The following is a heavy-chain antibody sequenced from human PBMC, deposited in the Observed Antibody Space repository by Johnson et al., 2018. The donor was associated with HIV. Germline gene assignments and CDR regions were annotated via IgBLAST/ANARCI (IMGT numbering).Heavy chain of an antibody. J-gene: IGHJ3*02. CDR1: GFTFSSYA. Sequence: VQLVESGGGVVQPGRSLRLSCAASGFTFSSYAMHWVRQAPGKGLEWVAVISYDGSNKYYADSVKGRFTISRDNSKNTLYLQMNSLRAEDTALYYCAREILTDYYDSSDAFDSWGQGTMVTVSS. CDR3: AREILTDYYDSSDAFDS. CDR2: ISYDGSNK. D-gene: IGHD3-22*01. V-gene: IGHV3-30*04.